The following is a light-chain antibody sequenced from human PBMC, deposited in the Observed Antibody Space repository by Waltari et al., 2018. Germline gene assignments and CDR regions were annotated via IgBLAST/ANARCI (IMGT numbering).Light chain of an antibody. CDR3: QQSYSTPYT. Sequence: DIQMTQSPSSLSASVGDRVTITCRTSQSIATYLNWYQQKPGKAPKLLIYTASSLQSGVPSRFSGSGSGTDFTLTISSLQPEDFATYYCQQSYSTPYTFGQGTNLEIE. V-gene: IGKV1-39*01. CDR2: TAS. J-gene: IGKJ2*01. CDR1: QSIATY.